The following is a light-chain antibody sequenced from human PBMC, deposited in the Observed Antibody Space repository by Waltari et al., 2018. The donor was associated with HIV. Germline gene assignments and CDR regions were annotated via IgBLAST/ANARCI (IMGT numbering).Light chain of an antibody. Sequence: QSALTQPASVSGSPGQSIAISCTGTTTDIGDYNFASWYQQLPGKAPKLILHGVSSRPSGISDRFSGSKSGNTASLTISGLQAEDEGDYYCSSYTSTNIYVFGTGTKVSVL. V-gene: IGLV2-14*01. CDR1: TTDIGDYNF. CDR2: GVS. CDR3: SSYTSTNIYV. J-gene: IGLJ1*01.